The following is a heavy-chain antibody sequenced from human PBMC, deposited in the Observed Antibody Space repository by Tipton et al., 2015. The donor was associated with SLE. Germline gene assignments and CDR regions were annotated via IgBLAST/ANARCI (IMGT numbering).Heavy chain of an antibody. D-gene: IGHD4-23*01. CDR3: ANDHGRSGNHN. V-gene: IGHV4-34*01. J-gene: IGHJ4*02. CDR1: GGSFSDYY. Sequence: TLSLTCAVYGGSFSDYYWSWIRQPPGKGLEWIGGIGPGGSTNYNPSLKSRVTMSVDTSKNQFSLNLNSVTAADTAVYYCANDHGRSGNHNWGQGTLVTVSS. CDR2: IGPGGST.